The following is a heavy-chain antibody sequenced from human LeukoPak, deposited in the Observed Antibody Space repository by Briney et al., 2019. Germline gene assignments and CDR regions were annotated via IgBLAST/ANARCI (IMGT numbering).Heavy chain of an antibody. Sequence: PSETLSLTCTVSGGSISSSSYYWGWIRQPPGKGLEWIGSIYYSGSTYYNPSLKSRVTISVDTSKNQFSLKLSSVTAADTAVYYCAREYGDSTTFPFDYWGQGTLVTVSS. CDR3: AREYGDSTTFPFDY. CDR1: GGSISSSSYY. D-gene: IGHD4-17*01. CDR2: IYYSGST. V-gene: IGHV4-39*02. J-gene: IGHJ4*02.